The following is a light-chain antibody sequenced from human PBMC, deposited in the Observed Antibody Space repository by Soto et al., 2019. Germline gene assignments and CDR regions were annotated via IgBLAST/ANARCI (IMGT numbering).Light chain of an antibody. CDR2: DVT. J-gene: IGLJ2*01. Sequence: QSVLTQPRSVSGSPGQSVTISCTGASTDIGNYDHVSWYQHHTGKAPKLMIYDVTKRPSGVPDRFSGSKSGNTASLTISGLQAEDESDYYCCSYVGSYSVIFGGGTKLTVL. CDR1: STDIGNYDH. V-gene: IGLV2-11*01. CDR3: CSYVGSYSVI.